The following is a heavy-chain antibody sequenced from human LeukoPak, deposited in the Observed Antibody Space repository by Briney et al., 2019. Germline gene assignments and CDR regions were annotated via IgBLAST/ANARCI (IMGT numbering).Heavy chain of an antibody. CDR2: INPSGGST. CDR3: ARDRYSSSYENYYFEY. CDR1: GYTFTSYY. D-gene: IGHD6-6*01. J-gene: IGHJ4*02. V-gene: IGHV1-46*01. Sequence: ASVKVSCKASGYTFTSYYMHWARQAPGQGLEWMGIINPSGGSTSYAQKFEGRVTMTRDTSTSTVYMELSSLRSEDTAVYYCARDRYSSSYENYYFEYWGQGTLVTVSS.